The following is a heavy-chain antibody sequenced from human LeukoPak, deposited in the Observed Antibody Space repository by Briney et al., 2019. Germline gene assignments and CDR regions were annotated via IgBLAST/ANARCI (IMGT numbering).Heavy chain of an antibody. CDR3: ARGHTAVTRHFDF. Sequence: PGGSLRLSCAASGFTFSDTWMHWVRQAPGEGRVWVSRIRSDGSDTRYAESVKGRFTISRDNAKNTLYLQMNSLRAEDTAVYYCARGHTAVTRHFDFWGQGTLVTVSS. CDR1: GFTFSDTW. CDR2: IRSDGSDT. D-gene: IGHD4-17*01. J-gene: IGHJ4*02. V-gene: IGHV3-74*01.